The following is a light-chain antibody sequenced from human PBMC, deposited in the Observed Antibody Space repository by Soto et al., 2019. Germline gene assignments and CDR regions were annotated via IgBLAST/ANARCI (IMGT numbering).Light chain of an antibody. Sequence: IVLTQSPATLSLSPGETATLSCKASEPIKTFYFGWYQHKPGQSPRLLINGVYTRATGIPDRFSGSGSGTDFTLTISSLEPEDFAVYYCQQRSNWPPVFGGGTKVDIK. CDR2: GVY. CDR1: EPIKTFY. J-gene: IGKJ4*01. CDR3: QQRSNWPPV. V-gene: IGKV3D-20*02.